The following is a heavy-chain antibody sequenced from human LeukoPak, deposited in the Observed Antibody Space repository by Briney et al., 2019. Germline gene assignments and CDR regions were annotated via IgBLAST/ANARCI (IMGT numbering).Heavy chain of an antibody. Sequence: PGGSLRLSCAASGFTFSSYGMHWVRQAPGKGLEWVAVISYDGSNKYYADSVKGRFTISRDNSKNTLYLQMNSLRAEDTAVYYCAKRGYDSSGYYYFDYWGQGSLVTVYS. V-gene: IGHV3-30*18. CDR3: AKRGYDSSGYYYFDY. D-gene: IGHD3-22*01. CDR2: ISYDGSNK. CDR1: GFTFSSYG. J-gene: IGHJ4*02.